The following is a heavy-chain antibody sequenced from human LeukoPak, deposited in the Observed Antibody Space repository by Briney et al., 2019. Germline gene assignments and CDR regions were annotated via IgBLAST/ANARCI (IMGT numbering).Heavy chain of an antibody. V-gene: IGHV3-21*01. CDR1: GFTFSTYS. Sequence: PGGSLRLSCAASGFTFSTYSMNWVRQAPGKGLEWVSSISSSSSYIYYADSVKGRFTISRDNAKNSLYLQMNSLRAEDTAVYYCARSESSTFTDLGHWGQGTLVTVSS. CDR3: ARSESSTFTDLGH. J-gene: IGHJ4*02. CDR2: ISSSSSYI. D-gene: IGHD2-2*01.